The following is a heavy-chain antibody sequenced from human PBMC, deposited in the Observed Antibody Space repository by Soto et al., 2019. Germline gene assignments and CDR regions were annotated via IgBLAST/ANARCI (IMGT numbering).Heavy chain of an antibody. CDR2: ISGSGGST. Sequence: EVQLLESGGGLVQPGGSLRLSCAASGFTFSSYAMSWVRQAPGKGLEWVSAISGSGGSTYYADSVKGRFTISRDNSKNTLYLQINSLRAEDTAVYYCAKAENQWLVPTPYWGQGTLVTVSS. CDR3: AKAENQWLVPTPY. J-gene: IGHJ4*02. D-gene: IGHD6-19*01. V-gene: IGHV3-23*01. CDR1: GFTFSSYA.